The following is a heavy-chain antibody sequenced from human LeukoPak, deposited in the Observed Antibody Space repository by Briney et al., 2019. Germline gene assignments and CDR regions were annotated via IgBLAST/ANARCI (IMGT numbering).Heavy chain of an antibody. CDR2: ISYSGST. D-gene: IGHD5-18*01. J-gene: IGHJ4*02. CDR3: ARRDTSTGIDF. V-gene: IGHV4-59*11. CDR1: GGSITSHY. Sequence: PSETLSLTCTVSGGSITSHYWSWIRQPPGKGLEWIAYISYSGSTNYNPSLKRRVTISIDKSKNQFSLKLSSVTAADTAVYYCARRDTSTGIDFWGRGTLVTVSS.